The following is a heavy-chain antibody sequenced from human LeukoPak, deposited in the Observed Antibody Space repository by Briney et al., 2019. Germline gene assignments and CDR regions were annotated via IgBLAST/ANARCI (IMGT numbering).Heavy chain of an antibody. CDR2: ISSSGSTI. CDR1: GFTFSDYY. CDR3: ARVLPAFGVGATGGLDY. J-gene: IGHJ4*02. V-gene: IGHV3-11*01. D-gene: IGHD1-26*01. Sequence: GRSLRLSCAASGFTFSDYYMSWIRQAPGKGLEWVSYISSSGSTIYYADSVKGRFTISRDNAKNSLYLQMNSLRAEDTAVYYCARVLPAFGVGATGGLDYWGQGTLVTVSS.